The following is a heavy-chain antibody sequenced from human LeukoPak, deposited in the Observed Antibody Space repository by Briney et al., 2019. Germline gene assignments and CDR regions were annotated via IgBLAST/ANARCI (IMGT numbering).Heavy chain of an antibody. J-gene: IGHJ6*03. CDR2: IKEDGSEK. D-gene: IGHD6-19*01. V-gene: IGHV3-7*01. CDR3: AREKSGWYPGCCNPPAGGLGSGNYYYYYMDV. CDR1: GVTFSDYW. Sequence: PGGSLRLSCAASGVTFSDYWMSWVRQAPGKGLEWVANIKEDGSEKKYVDSVKGRFTISRDNAKNSLYLQMNSLRVEDTAAYYCAREKSGWYPGCCNPPAGGLGSGNYYYYYMDVWGKGTTVTVTS.